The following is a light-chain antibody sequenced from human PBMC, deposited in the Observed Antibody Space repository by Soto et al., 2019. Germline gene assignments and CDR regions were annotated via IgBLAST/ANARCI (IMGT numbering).Light chain of an antibody. V-gene: IGKV3-20*01. CDR3: QHYGRSPRT. CDR2: GAS. Sequence: EIVLTQSPGTLSLSPGERATLSCRASQSVSNNYLAWYQQNPGQAPRLLIYGASSRATGIPDRFSGSGSGTVFTLTISRLEPEDFAVYYCQHYGRSPRTFGQGTKVEIK. J-gene: IGKJ1*01. CDR1: QSVSNNY.